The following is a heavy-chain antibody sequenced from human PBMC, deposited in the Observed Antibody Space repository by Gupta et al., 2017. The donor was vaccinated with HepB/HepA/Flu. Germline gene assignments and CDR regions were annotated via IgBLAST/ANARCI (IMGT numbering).Heavy chain of an antibody. CDR3: VAYSGSLDY. CDR1: GDSIRSRSYY. D-gene: IGHD5-12*01. Sequence: QLQLQESGPGLAKPSETLSLTCSVSGDSIRSRSYYWGWIRQSPGKGLEWIGSIYYGDNLYYKPSLRSRVTISVDSSKNLFSLELXSVXAADTAXYYCVAYSGSLDYWGQGTLVTVSS. V-gene: IGHV4-39*07. J-gene: IGHJ4*02. CDR2: IYYGDNL.